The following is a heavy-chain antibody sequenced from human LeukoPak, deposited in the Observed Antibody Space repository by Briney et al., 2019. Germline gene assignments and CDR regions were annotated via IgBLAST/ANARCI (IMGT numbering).Heavy chain of an antibody. V-gene: IGHV4-61*08. D-gene: IGHD4/OR15-4a*01. CDR1: NVSINSGGYY. Sequence: SETLSLTCSVSNVSINSGGYYWSWIRQDPGKGLEWIGNIYYSGSTNYNPSLKSRATISVDTSKKQFSLKLSSVTAADTAVYYCARRSMVRTVGYYYGMDVWGQGTTVTVSS. J-gene: IGHJ6*02. CDR2: IYYSGST. CDR3: ARRSMVRTVGYYYGMDV.